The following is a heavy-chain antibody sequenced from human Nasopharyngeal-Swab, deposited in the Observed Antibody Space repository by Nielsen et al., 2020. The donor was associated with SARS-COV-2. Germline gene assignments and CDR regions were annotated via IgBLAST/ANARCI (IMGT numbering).Heavy chain of an antibody. J-gene: IGHJ5*02. Sequence: SETLSLTCTVSGGSISSSSYYWGWIRQPPGKGLEWIGYIYYSGSTNYNPSLKSRVTISVDTSKNQFSLKLTSVTAADTAIYYCATDSVHHYGDYGWFDPWGQGALVTVSS. CDR2: IYYSGST. CDR1: GGSISSSSYY. CDR3: ATDSVHHYGDYGWFDP. D-gene: IGHD4-17*01. V-gene: IGHV4-61*01.